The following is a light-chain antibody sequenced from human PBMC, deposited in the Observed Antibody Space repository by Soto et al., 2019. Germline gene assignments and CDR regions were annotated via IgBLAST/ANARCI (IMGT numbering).Light chain of an antibody. CDR3: AACDVSLSRTV. CDR1: SSNIGSNF. J-gene: IGLJ3*02. V-gene: IGLV1-47*01. CDR2: RND. Sequence: CLLSNPTAASWTPGHRVTISWSGSSSNIGSNFGYWYQQFPGMAPKLLIYRNDQRPAGVPDRFSGSKAGTSASLAISGLRSEDETEYYCAACDVSLSRTVFGGGPK.